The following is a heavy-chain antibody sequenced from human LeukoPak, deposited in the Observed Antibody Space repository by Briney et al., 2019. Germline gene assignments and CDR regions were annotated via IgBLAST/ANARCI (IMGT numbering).Heavy chain of an antibody. D-gene: IGHD1-26*01. CDR1: GYTFTSYG. CDR2: IIPIFGTA. CDR3: ARVSSGESFNSPFDY. Sequence: SVKVSCKASGYTFTSYGISWVRQAPGQGLEWMGGIIPIFGTANYAQKFQGRVTITADESTSTAYMELSSLRSEDTAVYYCARVSSGESFNSPFDYWGQGTLVTVSS. J-gene: IGHJ4*02. V-gene: IGHV1-69*13.